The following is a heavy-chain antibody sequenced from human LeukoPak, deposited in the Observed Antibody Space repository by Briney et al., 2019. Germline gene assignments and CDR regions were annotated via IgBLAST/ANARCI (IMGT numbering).Heavy chain of an antibody. CDR3: ARDVFADSSGGSFDY. CDR1: GFTFDTHG. CDR2: IWYDGSNT. V-gene: IGHV3-33*02. J-gene: IGHJ4*02. D-gene: IGHD3-10*02. Sequence: RGSLRLSCAASGFTFDTHGMHWVRQAPGKGLEWVAVIWYDGSNTYYADSLKGRFTISRDNSTNTLFLQMNSLRAEDTALYYCARDVFADSSGGSFDYWGQGTPVTVSS.